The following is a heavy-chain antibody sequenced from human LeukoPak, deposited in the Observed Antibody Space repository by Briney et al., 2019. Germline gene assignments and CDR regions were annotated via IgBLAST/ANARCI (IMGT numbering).Heavy chain of an antibody. D-gene: IGHD2-15*01. CDR1: GGSISNYY. CDR2: ISYSGST. Sequence: PSETLSLTCTVSGGSISNYYWSWIRQPPGKGLEWIGYISYSGSTISNPFLKSRVTISVDTSKNQFSLKLTSVTAADTALYYCARTKLYCSGGSCYSSLDYWGQGTLVTVSS. J-gene: IGHJ4*02. V-gene: IGHV4-59*01. CDR3: ARTKLYCSGGSCYSSLDY.